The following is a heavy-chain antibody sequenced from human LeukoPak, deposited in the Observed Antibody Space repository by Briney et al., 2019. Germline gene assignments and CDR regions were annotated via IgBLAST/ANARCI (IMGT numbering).Heavy chain of an antibody. V-gene: IGHV1-69*04. CDR3: ARDQGLTAPPPYGLDV. CDR1: GGTFSSSA. D-gene: IGHD5-18*01. J-gene: IGHJ6*02. CDR2: IIPVLNIT. Sequence: SVKVSCKPSGGTFSSSAITWVRQAPGQGREWMGRIIPVLNITSYAQKFQGRVTITADTSTSTVYMELSSLRSEETAVYYCARDQGLTAPPPYGLDVWGQGTTVIVSS.